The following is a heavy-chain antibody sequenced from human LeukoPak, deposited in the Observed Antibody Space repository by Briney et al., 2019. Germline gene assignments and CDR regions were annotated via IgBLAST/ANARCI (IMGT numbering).Heavy chain of an antibody. Sequence: PSETLSLTCTVSGGSISSGSYYWSWIRQPAGKGLEWIGRIYTSGSTNYNPSLKSRVTISVDTSKNQFSLKLSSVTAADTAVYYCARVVGVRGVIWYWGQGTLVTVSS. V-gene: IGHV4-61*02. CDR3: ARVVGVRGVIWY. CDR2: IYTSGST. D-gene: IGHD3-10*01. J-gene: IGHJ4*02. CDR1: GGSISSGSYY.